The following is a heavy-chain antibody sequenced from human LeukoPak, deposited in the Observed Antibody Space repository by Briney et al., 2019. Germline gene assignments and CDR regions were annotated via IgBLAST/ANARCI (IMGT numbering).Heavy chain of an antibody. D-gene: IGHD4-23*01. CDR2: VDPEDGET. V-gene: IGHV1-69-2*01. Sequence: ASVKISCKVSGYTFTDYYMHWVQQAPGKGLEWMGLVDPEDGETIYAEKLQGRVTITADTSTDTAYMELSSLRPEDTAVYYCATAVATTEIDYWGQGTLVTVSS. CDR3: ATAVATTEIDY. J-gene: IGHJ4*02. CDR1: GYTFTDYY.